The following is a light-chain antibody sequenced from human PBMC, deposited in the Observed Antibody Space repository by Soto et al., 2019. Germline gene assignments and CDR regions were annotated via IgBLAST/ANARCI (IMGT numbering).Light chain of an antibody. Sequence: DIQMTPSPSSLSAFVVDRVTITCRASQSISSYLNWYQQKPGKAPKLLIYAASSLQSGVPSRFSGSGSGTDFTLTISSLQPEDFATYYCQQSYRTLWTFGQGTKVDIK. J-gene: IGKJ1*01. CDR1: QSISSY. V-gene: IGKV1-39*01. CDR3: QQSYRTLWT. CDR2: AAS.